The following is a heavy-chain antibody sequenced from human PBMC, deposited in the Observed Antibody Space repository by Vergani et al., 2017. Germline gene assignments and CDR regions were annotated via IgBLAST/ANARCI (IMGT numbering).Heavy chain of an antibody. CDR1: GFTFSSYA. CDR3: ARSAELHGFDY. D-gene: IGHD1-26*01. CDR2: ISSSSSYI. Sequence: EVQLLESGGGLVQPGGSLRLSCAASGFTFSSYAMSWVRQAPGKGLEWVSSISSSSSYIYYADSVKGRFTISRDNAKNSLYLQMNSLRAEDTAVYYCARSAELHGFDYWGQGTLVTVSS. V-gene: IGHV3-21*01. J-gene: IGHJ4*02.